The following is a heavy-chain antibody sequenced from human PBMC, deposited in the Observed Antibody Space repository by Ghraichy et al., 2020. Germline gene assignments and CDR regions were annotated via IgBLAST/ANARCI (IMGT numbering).Heavy chain of an antibody. CDR1: GDSISGSNYY. J-gene: IGHJ4*02. D-gene: IGHD1-7*01. CDR2: IYYSGTT. CDR3: ARRGGNYLEGYYFDY. V-gene: IGHV4-39*01. Sequence: SETLSLTCTVSGDSISGSNYYWGWIRQPPGKGLEWIGTIYYSGTTYYNPSLKSRVTMSVDSSKKQFSLNLNSVTAADTAVYFCARRGGNYLEGYYFDYWGQGTLVTVPS.